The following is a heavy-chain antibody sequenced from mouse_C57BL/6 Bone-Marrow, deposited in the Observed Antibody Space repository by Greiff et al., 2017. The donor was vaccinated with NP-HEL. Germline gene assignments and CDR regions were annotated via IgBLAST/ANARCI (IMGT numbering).Heavy chain of an antibody. CDR1: GYTFTSYW. CDR3: ARKEANYSNLDY. CDR2: IDPSDSYT. D-gene: IGHD2-5*01. J-gene: IGHJ2*01. V-gene: IGHV1-69*01. Sequence: QVQLQQSGAELVMPGASVKLSCKASGYTFTSYWMHWVKQRPGQGLEWIGEIDPSDSYTNYNQKFKGKSTLTVDKSSSTAYMQLSSLTSEDSAVYYCARKEANYSNLDYWGQGTTLTVSS.